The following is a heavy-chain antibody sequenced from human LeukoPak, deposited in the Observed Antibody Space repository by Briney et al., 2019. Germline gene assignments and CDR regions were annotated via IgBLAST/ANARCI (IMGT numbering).Heavy chain of an antibody. CDR1: GFTFSTFA. J-gene: IGHJ5*01. CDR3: AKGYRNHLLILLDS. V-gene: IGHV3-23*01. D-gene: IGHD3-16*01. CDR2: IFPSGGEI. Sequence: PGGSLRLSCAASGFTFSTFAMIWVRQPPGKGLEWVSSIFPSGGEIHYADSVRGRFTITRDNSKNTLYLQMNSLRAADTAVYYCAKGYRNHLLILLDSWGQGTLVTVSS.